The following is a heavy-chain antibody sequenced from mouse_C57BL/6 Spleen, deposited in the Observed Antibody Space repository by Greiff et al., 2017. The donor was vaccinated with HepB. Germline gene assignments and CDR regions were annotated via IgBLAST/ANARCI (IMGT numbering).Heavy chain of an antibody. CDR2: ISDGGSYT. D-gene: IGHD1-1*01. V-gene: IGHV5-4*03. J-gene: IGHJ2*01. CDR3: VRTLYGSSYFDY. CDR1: GFTFSSYA. Sequence: EVNLMESGGGLVKPGGSLKLSCAASGFTFSSYAMSWVRQTPEKRLEWVATISDGGSYTYYPDNVKGRFTISRDNAKNNLYLQMSHLKSEDTAMYYCVRTLYGSSYFDYWGQGTTLTVSS.